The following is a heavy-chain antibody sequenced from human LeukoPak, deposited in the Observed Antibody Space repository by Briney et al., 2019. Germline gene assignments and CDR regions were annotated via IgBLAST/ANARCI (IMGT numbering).Heavy chain of an antibody. D-gene: IGHD2-15*01. CDR2: IFTNGGT. CDR1: GDSISGYF. J-gene: IGHJ4*02. Sequence: SETLSLTCTVSGDSISGYFWSWIRQPPGKGLEWIGYIFTNGGTDYNPSLKSRLTMSVDAPKNQISLQLSSVTAADTAVYYCARHQYGGTCYDYWGQGTLVTVSS. V-gene: IGHV4-4*09. CDR3: ARHQYGGTCYDY.